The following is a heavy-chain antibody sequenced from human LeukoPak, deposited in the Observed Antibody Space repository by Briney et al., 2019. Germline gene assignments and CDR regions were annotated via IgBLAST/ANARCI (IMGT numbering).Heavy chain of an antibody. CDR2: ISSSSSYI. CDR3: ARIDSSHYYDSSGYHGSFDY. Sequence: PGGSLRLSCAASGFTFSSYSMNWVRQDPGKGLEWVSSISSSSSYIYYADSVEGRFTISRDNAKNSLYLQMNSLRAEDTAVYYCARIDSSHYYDSSGYHGSFDYWGQGTLVTVSS. CDR1: GFTFSSYS. V-gene: IGHV3-21*01. D-gene: IGHD3-22*01. J-gene: IGHJ4*02.